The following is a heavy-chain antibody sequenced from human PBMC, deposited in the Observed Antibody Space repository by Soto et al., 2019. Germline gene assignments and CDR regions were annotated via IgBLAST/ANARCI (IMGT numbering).Heavy chain of an antibody. D-gene: IGHD2-15*01. Sequence: GASVKVSCKASGYTFTSSGISWVRQDPGQGLEWMGWISAYNGNTNYAQKLQGRVTMTTDTSTSTAYMELRSLRSDDTAVYYCARRIMCSGGSCYTNWFDPWGQGTLVTVSS. CDR1: GYTFTSSG. V-gene: IGHV1-18*01. CDR3: ARRIMCSGGSCYTNWFDP. CDR2: ISAYNGNT. J-gene: IGHJ5*02.